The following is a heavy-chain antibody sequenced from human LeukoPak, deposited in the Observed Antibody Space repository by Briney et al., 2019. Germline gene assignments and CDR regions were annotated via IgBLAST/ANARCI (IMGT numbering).Heavy chain of an antibody. J-gene: IGHJ6*03. Sequence: ASVKVSCKASGCTFTGYYMHWVRQAPGQGLEWMGWINPNSGGTNYAQKFQGRVTMTTDTSTSTAYMDLRSLRSDDTAVYYCARATPGGYDFWSGYLGAYYYYMDVWGKGTTVTVSS. V-gene: IGHV1-2*02. CDR2: INPNSGGT. CDR1: GCTFTGYY. CDR3: ARATPGGYDFWSGYLGAYYYYMDV. D-gene: IGHD3-3*01.